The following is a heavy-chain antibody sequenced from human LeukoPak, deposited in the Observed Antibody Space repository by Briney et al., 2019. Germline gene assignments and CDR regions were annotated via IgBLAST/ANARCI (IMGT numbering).Heavy chain of an antibody. Sequence: GGSLRLSCAASGFIFSSYWMHWVRQAPGKGLVWVSRINSDGSSTSYADSVRGRFTISRDNAKNTLYLQMNSLRAEDAAMYYCASQRWLQSSFDYWGQGTLVTVSS. J-gene: IGHJ4*02. D-gene: IGHD5-24*01. CDR1: GFIFSSYW. CDR3: ASQRWLQSSFDY. CDR2: INSDGSST. V-gene: IGHV3-74*01.